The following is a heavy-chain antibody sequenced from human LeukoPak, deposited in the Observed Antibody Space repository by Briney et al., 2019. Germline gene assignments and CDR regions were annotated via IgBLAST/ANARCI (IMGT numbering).Heavy chain of an antibody. CDR3: AKDARGSYYANLYYYYGMDV. J-gene: IGHJ6*02. CDR1: GFTFSSYC. CDR2: ISYDGSNK. V-gene: IGHV3-30*18. D-gene: IGHD3-10*01. Sequence: PVGSLRLSCAASGFTFSSYCMHWVRQAPGTGREGGAVISYDGSNKYYADSVKGRFTISRNNSKNTLYLQMNSLRAADTAVYYCAKDARGSYYANLYYYYGMDVWGQGTTVTVSS.